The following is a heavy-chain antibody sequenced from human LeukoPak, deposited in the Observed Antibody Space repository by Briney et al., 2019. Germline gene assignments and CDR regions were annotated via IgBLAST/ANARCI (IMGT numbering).Heavy chain of an antibody. CDR1: GYSFNNYW. CDR2: IYPSDSDT. V-gene: IGHV5-51*01. D-gene: IGHD2-2*01. Sequence: GGSLRLSCEGCGYSFNNYWIAWVRQMPGKGLEWMGIIYPSDSDTRYRPSFQGQVTMSADKSSNIVYLQWSSLEASDTAKYFCARRSTISAFDAFDVWGQGTMVIVSS. CDR3: ARRSTISAFDAFDV. J-gene: IGHJ3*01.